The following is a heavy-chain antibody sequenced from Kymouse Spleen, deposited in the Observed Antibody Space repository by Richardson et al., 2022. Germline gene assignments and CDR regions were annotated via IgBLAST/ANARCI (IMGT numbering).Heavy chain of an antibody. D-gene: IGHD1-26*01. CDR3: AKRAVGATYNWFDP. CDR1: GFTFSSYG. V-gene: IGHV3-30*18. J-gene: IGHJ5*02. Sequence: QVQLVESGGGVVQPGRSLRLSCAASGFTFSSYGMHWVRQAPGKGLEWVAVISYDGSNKYYADSVKGRFTISRDNSKNTLYLQMNSLRAEDTAVYYCAKRAVGATYNWFDPWGQGTLVTVSS. CDR2: ISYDGSNK.